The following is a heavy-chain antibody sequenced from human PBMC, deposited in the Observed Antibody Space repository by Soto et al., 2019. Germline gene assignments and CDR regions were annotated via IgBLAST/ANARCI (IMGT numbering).Heavy chain of an antibody. CDR3: VRMASSGTLNWFEP. V-gene: IGHV1-8*01. J-gene: IGHJ5*02. Sequence: SVKISCKASGSPLMDYDISRVRQATGQGLEWMGWMNPNSGNTGYALKFQGRVSMTRNASIYTVYLELRSLASDDTAVYYCVRMASSGTLNWFEPWGQGTLVTVSS. CDR2: MNPNSGNT. CDR1: GSPLMDYD. D-gene: IGHD1-1*01.